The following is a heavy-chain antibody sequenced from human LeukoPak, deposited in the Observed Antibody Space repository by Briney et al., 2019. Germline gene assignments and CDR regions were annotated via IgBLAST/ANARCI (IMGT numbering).Heavy chain of an antibody. J-gene: IGHJ6*03. Sequence: ASVKVSCKASGYTFTGYYMHWVRQAPGQGLGWMGWINPNSGGTNYAQKLQGRVTMTTDTSTSTAYMELRSLRSDDTAVYYCARDLDYGLDVGPDYYYYYMDVWGKGTTVTVSS. V-gene: IGHV1-2*02. CDR1: GYTFTGYY. D-gene: IGHD4-17*01. CDR3: ARDLDYGLDVGPDYYYYYMDV. CDR2: INPNSGGT.